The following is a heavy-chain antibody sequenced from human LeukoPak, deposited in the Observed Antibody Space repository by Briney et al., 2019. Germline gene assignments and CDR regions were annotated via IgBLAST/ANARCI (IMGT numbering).Heavy chain of an antibody. CDR1: GYTFTSYD. J-gene: IGHJ4*02. Sequence: ASVKVSCKASGYTFTSYDINWVRQATGQGVEWMGWMNPNSGNTGYAQKFQGRVTITRNTSIITAYMELSSLRSEDTAVYYCARGVYDSSGYYSVDYWGQGSLVTVSS. D-gene: IGHD3-22*01. CDR2: MNPNSGNT. CDR3: ARGVYDSSGYYSVDY. V-gene: IGHV1-8*03.